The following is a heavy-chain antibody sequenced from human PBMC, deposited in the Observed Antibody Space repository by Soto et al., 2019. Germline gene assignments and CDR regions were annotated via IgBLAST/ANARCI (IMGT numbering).Heavy chain of an antibody. CDR3: ARDGSTSGYSPLDY. J-gene: IGHJ4*02. Sequence: ASVKVSCKASGYTFTGYDIHWVRQAPGQRLEWMGLINTGSGNTKYSQNFQGRVTITRDTSASTAYMELSSLTFEDTAVYYCARDGSTSGYSPLDYWGQGTLVTVSS. V-gene: IGHV1-3*04. CDR1: GYTFTGYD. CDR2: INTGSGNT. D-gene: IGHD3-22*01.